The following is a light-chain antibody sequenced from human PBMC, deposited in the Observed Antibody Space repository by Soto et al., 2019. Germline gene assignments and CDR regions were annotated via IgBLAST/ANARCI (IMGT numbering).Light chain of an antibody. CDR1: TSDLGDYKY. V-gene: IGLV2-14*01. J-gene: IGLJ3*02. CDR2: EVT. Sequence: QSALTQPASVSGSPGQSITISCTGTTSDLGDYKYISWYQQHPGKVPKPIIYEVTNRPSGVSNRFSGSKSGNTASLTISGLQAEDEADYYCSLYTISRVFGGGTKLTVL. CDR3: SLYTISRV.